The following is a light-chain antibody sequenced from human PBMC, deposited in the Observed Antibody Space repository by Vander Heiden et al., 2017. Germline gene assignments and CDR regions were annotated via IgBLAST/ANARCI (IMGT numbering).Light chain of an antibody. CDR2: DLS. CDR3: CSYAGPDTYV. Sequence: SALTHPASVPWSPGHSITLSCTGTTNAVGIYNLVSWYQQHPGKAPKLIIYDLSERPAGVSERFSGSKSGNTAWLTISGLQAEDEADYYCCSYAGPDTYVFGTVTKVTVL. V-gene: IGLV2-23*02. J-gene: IGLJ1*01. CDR1: TNAVGIYNL.